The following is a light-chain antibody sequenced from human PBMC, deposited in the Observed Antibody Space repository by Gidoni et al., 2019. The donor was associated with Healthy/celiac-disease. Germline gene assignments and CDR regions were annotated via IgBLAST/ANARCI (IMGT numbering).Light chain of an antibody. Sequence: EIVLTQSPATLSLSPGERATLTRRASQSVSSYLAWYQQKPGQAPRLLIYDASNRATGIPARFSGSGSGTDFTLTISSLEPEDFAVYYCQQRSNWPGFTFGPGTKVEIK. CDR3: QQRSNWPGFT. V-gene: IGKV3-11*01. CDR1: QSVSSY. CDR2: DAS. J-gene: IGKJ3*01.